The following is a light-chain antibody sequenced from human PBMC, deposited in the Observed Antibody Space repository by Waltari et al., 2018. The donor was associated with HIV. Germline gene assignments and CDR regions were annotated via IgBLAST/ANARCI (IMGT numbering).Light chain of an antibody. J-gene: IGLJ2*01. V-gene: IGLV2-8*01. CDR3: SSYGGSANLL. Sequence: QSALTQPPSASGSPGQSVTISCTGTSSDIGGYTYVSWYQQYPGKAPKLMIYEVSKRPSGVPDLFSGSKSANTASLTGSGLQAEDEADYYCSSYGGSANLLFGGGTKLTVL. CDR2: EVS. CDR1: SSDIGGYTY.